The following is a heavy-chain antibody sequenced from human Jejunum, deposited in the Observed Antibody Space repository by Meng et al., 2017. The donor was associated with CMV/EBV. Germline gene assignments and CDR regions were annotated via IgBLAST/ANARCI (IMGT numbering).Heavy chain of an antibody. D-gene: IGHD2-2*01. CDR1: FTFSSYW. Sequence: FTFSSYWMHWVRQAPGKGLMWVSRINPDGSTATYADSVKGRFTVSRDNAKSTLYLQMNNLRAEDTAVYYCVKRYCSSSTCHYYFDYWGQGTLVTVS. J-gene: IGHJ4*02. CDR3: VKRYCSSSTCHYYFDY. CDR2: INPDGSTA. V-gene: IGHV3-74*03.